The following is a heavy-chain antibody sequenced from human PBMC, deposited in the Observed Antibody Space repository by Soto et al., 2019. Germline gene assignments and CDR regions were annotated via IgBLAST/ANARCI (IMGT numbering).Heavy chain of an antibody. CDR1: ADSVSSYSAA. J-gene: IGHJ4*02. V-gene: IGHV6-1*01. CDR3: AKSGRGGYIGY. CDR2: TYYRPRWYN. D-gene: IGHD6-13*01. Sequence: SHSLSPTCPISADSVSSYSAAWNWIRQSPSRGLECLGRTYYRPRWYNHYAVSVKSRITVSPDTSKNQFSLQLNSVTPEDTAVYYCAKSGRGGYIGYWGQGTLVAVS.